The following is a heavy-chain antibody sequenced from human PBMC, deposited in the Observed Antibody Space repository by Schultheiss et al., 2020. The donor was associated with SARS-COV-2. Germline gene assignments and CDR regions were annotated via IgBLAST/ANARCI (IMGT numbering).Heavy chain of an antibody. CDR1: GGSISSSSYY. Sequence: SETLSLTCTVSGGSISSSSYYWSWIRQPPGKGLEWIGYIYYSGSTNYNPSLKSRVTISVDTSKNQFSLKLSSVTAADTAVYYCARGNRITMVGGFDPWGQGTLVTVSS. CDR3: ARGNRITMVGGFDP. CDR2: IYYSGST. V-gene: IGHV4-61*05. D-gene: IGHD3-10*01. J-gene: IGHJ5*02.